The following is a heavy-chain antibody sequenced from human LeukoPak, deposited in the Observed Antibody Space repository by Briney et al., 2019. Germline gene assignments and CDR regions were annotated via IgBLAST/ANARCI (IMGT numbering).Heavy chain of an antibody. Sequence: SQTLSLTCTVSSGSISSGSYYWSWIRQPAGKGLEWIGRIYTSGSTNYNPSLKSRVTISVDTSKNQFSLKLSSVTAADTAVYYCARELGSTSFRYYYYYYYMDVWGKGTTVTVSS. V-gene: IGHV4-61*02. CDR1: SGSISSGSYY. CDR2: IYTSGST. CDR3: ARELGSTSFRYYYYYYYMDV. D-gene: IGHD2-2*01. J-gene: IGHJ6*03.